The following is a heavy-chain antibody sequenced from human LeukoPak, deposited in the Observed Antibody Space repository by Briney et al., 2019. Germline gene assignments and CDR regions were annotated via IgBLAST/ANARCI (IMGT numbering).Heavy chain of an antibody. V-gene: IGHV4-59*11. D-gene: IGHD3-3*01. Sequence: SETLSLTCTVSGVSINSHYWSWIRQPPGKGLEWIGFIYDSGSANYRSSLESRVTMTLDTSKNQFSLKLNSVTAADTALYYCARVLQNYYHLDVWGKGTTVTVSS. J-gene: IGHJ6*03. CDR1: GVSINSHY. CDR3: ARVLQNYYHLDV. CDR2: IYDSGSA.